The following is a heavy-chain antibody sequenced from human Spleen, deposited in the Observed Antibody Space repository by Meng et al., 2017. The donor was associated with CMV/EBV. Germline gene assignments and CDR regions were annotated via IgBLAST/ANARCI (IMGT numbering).Heavy chain of an antibody. Sequence: LQHRAACPGLVKPSGPLALTCAVSGGSISSRSYSWGWIRQPPGKGLELIGSIYYSGSTYYNPSLKSRVTISVDTSKNQFSLKLSSVTAADTAVYYCARIINDYGDYWGQGTLVTVSS. J-gene: IGHJ4*02. CDR3: ARIINDYGDY. CDR2: IYYSGST. D-gene: IGHD3-10*01. CDR1: GGSISSRSYS. V-gene: IGHV4-39*07.